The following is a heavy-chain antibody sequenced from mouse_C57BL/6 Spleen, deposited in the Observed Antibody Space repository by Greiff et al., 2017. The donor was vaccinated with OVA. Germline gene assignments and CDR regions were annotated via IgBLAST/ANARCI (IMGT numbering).Heavy chain of an antibody. V-gene: IGHV1-80*01. CDR2: IYPGDGDT. Sequence: QVQLQQSGAELVKPGASVKISCKASGYAFSSYWMNWVKQRPGKGLEWIGQIYPGDGDTNYNGKLKGKATLTADKSSSTAYMQLSSLTSEDSAVYFCARDLYGCDVVYAMDYWGQGTSVTVSS. CDR1: GYAFSSYW. CDR3: ARDLYGCDVVYAMDY. J-gene: IGHJ4*01. D-gene: IGHD2-2*01.